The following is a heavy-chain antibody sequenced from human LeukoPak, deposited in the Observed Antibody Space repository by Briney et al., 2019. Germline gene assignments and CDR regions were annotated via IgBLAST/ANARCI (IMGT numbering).Heavy chain of an antibody. J-gene: IGHJ6*03. CDR2: MYFGVKT. CDR1: GGSITNSNYY. V-gene: IGHV4-39*07. Sequence: PSETLSLTCSVSGGSITNSNYYWAWIRQPPGKGLEWIGSMYFGVKTYDSPSLKNRVSFSVDTSRNQFSLKMTSVTAADTAVYYCARGRGYSGYDSWRGLGRDYYYYYMDVWGKGTTVTVSS. D-gene: IGHD5-12*01. CDR3: ARGRGYSGYDSWRGLGRDYYYYYMDV.